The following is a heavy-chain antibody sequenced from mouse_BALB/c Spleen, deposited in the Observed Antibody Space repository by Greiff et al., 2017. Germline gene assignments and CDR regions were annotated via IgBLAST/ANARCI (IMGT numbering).Heavy chain of an antibody. CDR1: GYTFTSYV. V-gene: IGHV1-14*01. CDR3: ARGGYYGSSPWFAY. J-gene: IGHJ3*01. Sequence: EVQLQQSGPELVKPGASVKMSCKASGYTFTSYVMHWVKQKPGQGLEWIGYINPYNDGTKYNEKFKGKATLTSDKSSSTAYMELSSLTSEDSAVYYCARGGYYGSSPWFAYWGQGTLVTVSA. CDR2: INPYNDGT. D-gene: IGHD1-1*01.